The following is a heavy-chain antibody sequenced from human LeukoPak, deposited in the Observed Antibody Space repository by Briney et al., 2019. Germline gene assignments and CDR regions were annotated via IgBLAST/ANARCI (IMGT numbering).Heavy chain of an antibody. CDR3: AREGTVSFDY. CDR1: GFTFSSYG. Sequence: GGSLRPSCAASGFTFSSYGMHWVRQAPGQGLEWMGIINPSGNSTSYAQKFQGRVTMTRDTSTSTVYMELSSLRSEDTAVYYCAREGTVSFDYWGQGTLVTASS. V-gene: IGHV1-46*01. CDR2: INPSGNST. J-gene: IGHJ4*02. D-gene: IGHD3/OR15-3a*01.